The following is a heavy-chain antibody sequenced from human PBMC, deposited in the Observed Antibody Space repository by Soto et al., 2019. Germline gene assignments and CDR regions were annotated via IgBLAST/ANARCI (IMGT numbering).Heavy chain of an antibody. CDR3: AKSGSGWYQDS. V-gene: IGHV3-21*01. CDR2: IDSRGDII. J-gene: IGHJ5*02. D-gene: IGHD6-19*01. CDR1: GFTFTGKT. Sequence: QLVESGGGLVRPGGSLRLSCVGSGFTFTGKTMNWIRQAPGKGLEWVSSIDSRGDIIYYIESVKGRFTISRDNAKKSLVLQMNSLRGDDTGVYYCAKSGSGWYQDSWGQGTLVSVSS.